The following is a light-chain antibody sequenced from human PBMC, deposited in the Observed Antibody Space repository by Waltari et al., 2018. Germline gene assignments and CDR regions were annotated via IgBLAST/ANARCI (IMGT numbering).Light chain of an antibody. Sequence: QSALTQPASVSGSPGQSITISCTGTSSDVGGYNFFPWYQQYPGKAPKLVIYGVSARPSGASDRFSGSKSGNTASLVISGLQPEDEADYYCSSYTATRHYVFGTGTKVTVL. CDR1: SSDVGGYNF. CDR2: GVS. J-gene: IGLJ1*01. V-gene: IGLV2-14*03. CDR3: SSYTATRHYV.